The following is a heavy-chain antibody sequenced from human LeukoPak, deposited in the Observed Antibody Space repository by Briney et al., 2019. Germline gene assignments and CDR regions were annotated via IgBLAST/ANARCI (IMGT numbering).Heavy chain of an antibody. CDR2: ISGSGGST. D-gene: IGHD3-22*01. Sequence: GGSLRLSCAASGLTFSSYAMTWVRQAPGKGLEWVSAISGSGGSTNYADSVKGRFTISRDNSKNTLYLQMNSLRAEDTAVYYCAKDLGDYFDSSGYPSLPFDYWGQGTLVTVSS. CDR3: AKDLGDYFDSSGYPSLPFDY. CDR1: GLTFSSYA. V-gene: IGHV3-23*01. J-gene: IGHJ4*02.